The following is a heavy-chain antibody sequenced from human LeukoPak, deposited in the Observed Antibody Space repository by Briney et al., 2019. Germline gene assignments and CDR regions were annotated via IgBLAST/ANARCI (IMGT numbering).Heavy chain of an antibody. Sequence: GSLRLSCAASGFTFSSYSMNWVRQAPGKGLEWIGSIYYSGSTYYNPSLKSRATISVDTSKNQFSLKLSSVTAADTAVYYCARDYSDYVWGSYRYPFDYWGQGTLVTVSS. D-gene: IGHD3-16*02. CDR3: ARDYSDYVWGSYRYPFDY. J-gene: IGHJ4*02. CDR2: IYYSGST. V-gene: IGHV4-59*05. CDR1: GFTFSSYSMN.